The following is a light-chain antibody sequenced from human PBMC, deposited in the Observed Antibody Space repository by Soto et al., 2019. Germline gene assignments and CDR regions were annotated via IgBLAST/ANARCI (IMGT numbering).Light chain of an antibody. CDR1: QSVSNN. J-gene: IGKJ1*01. V-gene: IGKV3-15*01. CDR3: QQYNNWPTWT. Sequence: EIVMTQSPATLSMSPGERATLSCRASQSVSNNLAWYQQKPGQAPRLLIYGASTRATGIPARFSGSGSGTEVTLTISSLQSEDFAVYYCQQYNNWPTWTFGQGTKVDIK. CDR2: GAS.